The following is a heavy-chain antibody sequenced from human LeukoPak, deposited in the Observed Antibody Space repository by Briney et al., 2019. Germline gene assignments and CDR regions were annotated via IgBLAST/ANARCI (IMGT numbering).Heavy chain of an antibody. CDR1: GYTFTGYY. V-gene: IGHV1-2*06. Sequence: ASVKVSCKASGYTFTGYYMHWVRQAPGQGLEWMGRINPNSGGTNYEQKFQGRVTMTRDTSISTAYMERSRLRSDDTAVYYCARGNRITIFGVVITPAYFDYWGQGTLVTVSS. CDR2: INPNSGGT. CDR3: ARGNRITIFGVVITPAYFDY. J-gene: IGHJ4*02. D-gene: IGHD3-3*01.